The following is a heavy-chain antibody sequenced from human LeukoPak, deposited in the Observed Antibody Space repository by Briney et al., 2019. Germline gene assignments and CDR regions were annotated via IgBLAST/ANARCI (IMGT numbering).Heavy chain of an antibody. V-gene: IGHV4-34*01. CDR2: ISHSGST. J-gene: IGHJ4*02. Sequence: TSETLSLTCAVYGGSFSGYYWSWIRQPPGKGLEWIGEISHSGSTNYNPSLKSRVTISVDTSKNQFSLKLSSVTAADTAVYYCARGSRLPQQLVDYWGQGTLVTVSS. D-gene: IGHD6-13*01. CDR1: GGSFSGYY. CDR3: ARGSRLPQQLVDY.